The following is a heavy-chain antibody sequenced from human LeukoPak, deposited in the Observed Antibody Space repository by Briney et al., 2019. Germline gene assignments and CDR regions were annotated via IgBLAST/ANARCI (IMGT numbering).Heavy chain of an antibody. Sequence: ASVKVSCKASGGTFSSYAISWVRQAPGQGLEWMGRIIPISGTANYAQKFQGRVTITTDESTSTAYMELSSLRSKDTAVYYRARDRGTGDFDYWGQGTLVTVSS. CDR1: GGTFSSYA. CDR3: ARDRGTGDFDY. J-gene: IGHJ4*02. D-gene: IGHD7-27*01. V-gene: IGHV1-69*05. CDR2: IIPISGTA.